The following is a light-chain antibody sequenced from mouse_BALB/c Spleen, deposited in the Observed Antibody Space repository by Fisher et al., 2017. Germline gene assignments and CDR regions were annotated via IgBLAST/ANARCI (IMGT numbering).Light chain of an antibody. J-gene: IGKJ1*01. Sequence: IVITQTPAIMSASPGEKVTLTCSASSSVSSSYLYWYQQKPGSSPKLWIYSTSNLASGVPARFSGSGSGTSYSLTISRMEAEDAATYYCHQWSSYPWTFGGGTKLEIK. V-gene: IGKV4-79*01. CDR1: SSVSSSY. CDR2: STS. CDR3: HQWSSYPWT.